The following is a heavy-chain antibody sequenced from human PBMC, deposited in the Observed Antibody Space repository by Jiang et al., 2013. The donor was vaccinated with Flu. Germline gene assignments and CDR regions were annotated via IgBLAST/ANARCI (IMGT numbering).Heavy chain of an antibody. J-gene: IGHJ5*02. CDR3: ARHWRGVPGGLNWFDP. CDR2: IYYSGST. CDR1: GGSIRSISYS. D-gene: IGHD3-3*01. Sequence: GPGLVKPSETLSLTCSVSGGSIRSISYSWGWIRQPPGKGLEWIGSIYYSGSTSYNPSLESRVTISVDTSKNQFSLKLSSVTAADMAVYYCARHWRGVPGGLNWFDPWGQGTLVTVSS. V-gene: IGHV4-39*01.